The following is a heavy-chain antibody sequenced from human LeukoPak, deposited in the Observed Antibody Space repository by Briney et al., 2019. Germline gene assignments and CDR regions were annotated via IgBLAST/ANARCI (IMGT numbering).Heavy chain of an antibody. D-gene: IGHD6-19*01. Sequence: GESLKISCTGSGYSFTSYWIGWVRQMPGKGLEWMGIIYPGDSDTRYSPSFQGQVTISADKSISTAYLQWSSLKASDTAMYYCARHMGIAVAGPGRDNWFDPWGQGTLVTVSS. CDR1: GYSFTSYW. CDR2: IYPGDSDT. CDR3: ARHMGIAVAGPGRDNWFDP. V-gene: IGHV5-51*01. J-gene: IGHJ5*02.